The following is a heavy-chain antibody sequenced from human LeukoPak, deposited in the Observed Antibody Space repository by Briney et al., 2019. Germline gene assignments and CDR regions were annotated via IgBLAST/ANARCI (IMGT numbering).Heavy chain of an antibody. CDR1: GGSISSNNW. CDR3: ARVTGTTPFDF. CDR2: ISHSGST. J-gene: IGHJ4*02. Sequence: SETLSLTCAVSGGSISSNNWWGWVRQPPGKGLEWIGEISHSGSTNYNPSLESRVTISVDKSKNQFSLKLSSMTAADTAVYFCARVTGTTPFDFWGQGTLVTVSS. D-gene: IGHD1-1*01. V-gene: IGHV4-4*02.